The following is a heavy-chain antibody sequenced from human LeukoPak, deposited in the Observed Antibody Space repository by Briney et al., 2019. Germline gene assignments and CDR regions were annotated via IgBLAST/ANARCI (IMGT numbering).Heavy chain of an antibody. Sequence: GRSLRLSCVVSGFRFDDYGMHWVRQAPGKGLEWVSGISWSGTTTGYADSVKGRFTISRDSAKNSLYLQMDSLRVEDTGLYYCAKDESTGGFAPGYFYGMDVWGKGTTVTVSS. CDR2: ISWSGTTT. D-gene: IGHD3-16*01. CDR3: AKDESTGGFAPGYFYGMDV. V-gene: IGHV3-9*01. CDR1: GFRFDDYG. J-gene: IGHJ6*04.